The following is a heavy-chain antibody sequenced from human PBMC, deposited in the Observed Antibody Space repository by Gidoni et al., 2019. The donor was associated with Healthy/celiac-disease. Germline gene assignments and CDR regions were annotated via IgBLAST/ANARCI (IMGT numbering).Heavy chain of an antibody. CDR1: GFTFDDYA. J-gene: IGHJ6*02. V-gene: IGHV3-9*01. CDR3: ARVCADCYPTKYGMDV. Sequence: EVQLVESGGGLVQPGRYLRLSCEASGFTFDDYAMHWVRRTPGKGLEWGAGISWNSGSIGYADSVKGRFTISRDNAKNSLYLQMNSLRAEDTALYYCARVCADCYPTKYGMDVWGQGTTVTVSS. CDR2: ISWNSGSI. D-gene: IGHD2-21*02.